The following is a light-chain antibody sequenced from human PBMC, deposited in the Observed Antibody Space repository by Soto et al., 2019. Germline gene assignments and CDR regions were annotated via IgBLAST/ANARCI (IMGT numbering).Light chain of an antibody. CDR2: DAS. CDR1: QSVSGG. V-gene: IGKV1-5*01. Sequence: DIQMTQSPSTLSASVGDTVTVTCRASQSVSGGLAGYQQKPGKAPKLMIYDASRLESGVPSRFSGSGSGTELTLTISSLEPDDFATYYCQQYNTCSALTFGGATQVDIK. J-gene: IGKJ4*01. CDR3: QQYNTCSALT.